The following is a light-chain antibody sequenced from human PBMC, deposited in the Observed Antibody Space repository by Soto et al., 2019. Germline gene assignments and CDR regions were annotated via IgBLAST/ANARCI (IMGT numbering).Light chain of an antibody. Sequence: QSVLTQAPSASGTPGQRVTITCSGSRSNIGSNTVSWYQQLPGTAPKLLIYGINQRPSGVPDRFSGSTSGTSASLAISGLQSEAEANYYCATWDDSLSGSVVFGGGTQLTVL. CDR3: ATWDDSLSGSVV. J-gene: IGLJ7*01. CDR2: GIN. V-gene: IGLV1-44*01. CDR1: RSNIGSNT.